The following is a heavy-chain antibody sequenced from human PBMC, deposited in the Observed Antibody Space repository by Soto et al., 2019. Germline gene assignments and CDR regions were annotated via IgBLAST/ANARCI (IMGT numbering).Heavy chain of an antibody. CDR3: ARDLVVVVPAAIRDDAFDI. CDR2: IIPIFGTA. D-gene: IGHD2-2*02. J-gene: IGHJ3*02. CDR1: GGTFSSYA. Sequence: QVQLVQSGAEVKKPGSSVKVSCKASGGTFSSYAISWVRQAPGQGLEWMGGIIPIFGTANYAQKFQGRVTITADESTSTAYMELSSLRSEDTAVYYWARDLVVVVPAAIRDDAFDIWGQGTMVTVSS. V-gene: IGHV1-69*01.